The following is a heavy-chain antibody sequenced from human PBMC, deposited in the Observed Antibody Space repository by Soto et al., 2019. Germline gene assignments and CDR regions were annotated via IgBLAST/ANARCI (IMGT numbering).Heavy chain of an antibody. J-gene: IGHJ4*02. Sequence: SVKVSCKASGGTFSSYAINWARQAPGQGLEWMGGIIPIFGTANYAQKFQGRVTITADESTSTAYMELSSLRSEDTAVYYCARGGYCSSTSCSTLAYWGQGTLVTVSS. D-gene: IGHD2-2*01. CDR3: ARGGYCSSTSCSTLAY. V-gene: IGHV1-69*13. CDR1: GGTFSSYA. CDR2: IIPIFGTA.